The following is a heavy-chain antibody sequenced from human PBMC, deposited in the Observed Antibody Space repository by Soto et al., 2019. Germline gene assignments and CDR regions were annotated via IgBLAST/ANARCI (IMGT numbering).Heavy chain of an antibody. CDR2: IYYSGST. J-gene: IGHJ6*04. V-gene: IGHV4-59*08. Sequence: TSETLSLTCTVSGVSISSYYWSWIRQPPGKGLEWIGYIYYSGSTYYNPSLKSRVTISVDTSKNQFSLKLSSVTAADTAVYYCARVVYCISTICYAYYYYYGMDVGGKGTTVTVS. CDR1: GVSISSYY. D-gene: IGHD2-2*01. CDR3: ARVVYCISTICYAYYYYYGMDV.